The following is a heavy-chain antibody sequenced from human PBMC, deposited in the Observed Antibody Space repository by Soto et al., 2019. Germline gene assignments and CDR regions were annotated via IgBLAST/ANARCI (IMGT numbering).Heavy chain of an antibody. CDR2: ISSSSSYI. Sequence: EVQLVESGGGLVKPEGSLRLSCAASGFTFSSYSMNWVRQAPGKGLEWVSSISSSSSYIYYADSVKGRFTISRDNAKNSLYLQMNSLRAEDTAVYYCARDKATEGFDPWGQGTLVTVSS. V-gene: IGHV3-21*01. CDR1: GFTFSSYS. CDR3: ARDKATEGFDP. J-gene: IGHJ5*02.